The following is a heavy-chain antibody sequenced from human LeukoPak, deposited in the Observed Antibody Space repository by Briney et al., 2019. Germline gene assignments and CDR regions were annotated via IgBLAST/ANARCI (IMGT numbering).Heavy chain of an antibody. CDR3: ARDQWDYDYRKYFFDY. D-gene: IGHD4-11*01. CDR1: GFTLSCYP. Sequence: PWGSLRLSCAVSGFTLSCYPMNWGRPAPGEGLGWVSNICSSTTTIYYADSVKGRFTMSRDNAKNSLYLQMNSLRAEDTAVYYCARDQWDYDYRKYFFDYWGRGTLVTVSS. J-gene: IGHJ4*02. V-gene: IGHV3-48*01. CDR2: ICSSTTTI.